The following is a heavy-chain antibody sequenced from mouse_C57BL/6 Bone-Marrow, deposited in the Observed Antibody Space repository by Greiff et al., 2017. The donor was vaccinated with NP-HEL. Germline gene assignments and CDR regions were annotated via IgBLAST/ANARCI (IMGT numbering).Heavy chain of an antibody. CDR1: GYTFTSYW. Sequence: QVQLQQPGAELVKPGASVKLSCKASGYTFTSYWMHWVKQRPGQGLEWIGMIHPNSGSTNYNAKFKSKATLTVDNSSSTAYLQLSSLTSEDSAVYYCALIPWYFDYWGQGTTLTVSS. CDR3: ALIPWYFDY. V-gene: IGHV1-64*01. CDR2: IHPNSGST. D-gene: IGHD1-1*01. J-gene: IGHJ2*01.